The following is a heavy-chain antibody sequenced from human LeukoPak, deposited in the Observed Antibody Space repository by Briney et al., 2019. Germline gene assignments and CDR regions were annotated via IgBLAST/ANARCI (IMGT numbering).Heavy chain of an antibody. V-gene: IGHV4-34*01. D-gene: IGHD4-17*01. J-gene: IGHJ6*02. CDR3: ARGETTVIGVYYYYYGMDV. Sequence: SETLSLTCTVYGGSFSGYSWTWIRQPPGKGLEWIGEIDHNGSANPSPSLKSRLTISVDTSKNHFSLRLTSVTAVDTGLYYCARGETTVIGVYYYYYGMDVWGQGTTVTVTS. CDR2: IDHNGSA. CDR1: GGSFSGYS.